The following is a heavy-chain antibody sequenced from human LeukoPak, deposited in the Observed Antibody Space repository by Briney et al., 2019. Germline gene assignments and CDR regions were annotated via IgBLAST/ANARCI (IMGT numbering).Heavy chain of an antibody. CDR1: GGSISSPSYY. V-gene: IGHV4-39*07. J-gene: IGHJ5*02. CDR3: ARDRGIQLWLNWFDP. Sequence: SETLSLTCTVSGGSISSPSYYWGWVRQPPGKGLEWLGSLTYSESTYYNPSLKSRLTILIDASKNQFSLKLSSVTAADTAVYYCARDRGIQLWLNWFDPWGQGTLVTVSS. D-gene: IGHD5-18*01. CDR2: LTYSEST.